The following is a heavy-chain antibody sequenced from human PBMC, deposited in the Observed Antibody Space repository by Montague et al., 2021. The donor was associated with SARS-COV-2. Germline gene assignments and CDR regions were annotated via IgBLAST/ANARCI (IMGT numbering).Heavy chain of an antibody. CDR3: ARSPHGEWVVYSDYYYYMDV. CDR1: GGSISSGSCY. V-gene: IGHV4-61*02. J-gene: IGHJ6*03. D-gene: IGHD3-3*01. CDR2: LYTSGST. Sequence: TLSLTCTVSGGSISSGSCYWSWIRQPAGKGLEWIGRLYTSGSTNYNPSLKSRVTISVDTSKNQFSLKLSSVTAADTAVYYCARSPHGEWVVYSDYYYYMDVWGKGTTVTVSS.